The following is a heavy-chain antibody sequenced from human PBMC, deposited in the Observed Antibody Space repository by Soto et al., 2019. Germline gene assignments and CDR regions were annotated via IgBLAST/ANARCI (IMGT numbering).Heavy chain of an antibody. V-gene: IGHV3-23*01. D-gene: IGHD3-3*01. CDR2: ISGSGGSK. J-gene: IGHJ4*02. CDR1: LFTFSSYA. Sequence: SLRLSCSASLFTFSSYAMSWVLQYPLKWLELVSAISGSGGSKYYADSVKGRFTISRDNSKNTLYLQMNSLRAEDTAVYYCARAPPYEWLLRGGFDYWGQGTLVTVSS. CDR3: ARAPPYEWLLRGGFDY.